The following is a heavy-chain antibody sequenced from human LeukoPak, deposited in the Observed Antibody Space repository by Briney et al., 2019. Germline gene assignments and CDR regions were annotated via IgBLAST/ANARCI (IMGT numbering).Heavy chain of an antibody. CDR2: IKQDGSEE. V-gene: IGHV3-7*01. CDR1: GFIFNNYW. CDR3: ARVKGAYCSGGSCYDYYFDY. Sequence: GGSLRLSCAASGFIFNNYWMSWVRQAPGKGLEWVANIKQDGSEEYYVDSVKGRFTISRDNAKNSLYLQMNSLRAEDTAVYYCARVKGAYCSGGSCYDYYFDYWGQGTLVTVSS. J-gene: IGHJ4*02. D-gene: IGHD2-15*01.